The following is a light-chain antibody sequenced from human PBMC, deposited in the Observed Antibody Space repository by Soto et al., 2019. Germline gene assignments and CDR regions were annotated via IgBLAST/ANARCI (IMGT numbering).Light chain of an antibody. CDR3: QSYDTSLRAWV. V-gene: IGLV1-40*01. Sequence: QSVLTQPPSVSGAPGQRVTISCTGGSCNIGAGYDVHWYRQFPGTAPKLLVYGNSNRPSGISDRFSASKSGSSASLAITGLQAEEEADYYCQSYDTSLRAWVFGGGTKLTVL. CDR2: GNS. CDR1: SCNIGAGYD. J-gene: IGLJ3*02.